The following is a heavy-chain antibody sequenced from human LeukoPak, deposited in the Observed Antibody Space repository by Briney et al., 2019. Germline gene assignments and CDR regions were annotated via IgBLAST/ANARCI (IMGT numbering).Heavy chain of an antibody. Sequence: GESLKISCKGSGYSFTSYWIGWVRQMPGKGLEWMGIIYPGDSDTRYSPSFQGRVTISADKSISTAYLQWSSLKASDTAMYYCARFRGEVVPAYYYYYGMGVWGQGTTVTVSS. CDR2: IYPGDSDT. J-gene: IGHJ6*02. CDR3: ARFRGEVVPAYYYYYGMGV. CDR1: GYSFTSYW. D-gene: IGHD2-2*01. V-gene: IGHV5-51*01.